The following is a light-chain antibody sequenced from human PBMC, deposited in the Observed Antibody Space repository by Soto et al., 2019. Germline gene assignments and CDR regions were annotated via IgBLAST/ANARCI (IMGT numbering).Light chain of an antibody. V-gene: IGKV1D-12*01. CDR2: AAS. J-gene: IGKJ4*01. CDR1: QGIRSW. CDR3: QQSDTFPAT. Sequence: DIQMTQSPSSVSASVGDRVTITCRASQGIRSWLAWYQQRPGKAPKLLISAASSLQSAVPSRFSGGGSVTDFTLTISILQPDDFATYYCQQSDTFPATFGGGTKVEIK.